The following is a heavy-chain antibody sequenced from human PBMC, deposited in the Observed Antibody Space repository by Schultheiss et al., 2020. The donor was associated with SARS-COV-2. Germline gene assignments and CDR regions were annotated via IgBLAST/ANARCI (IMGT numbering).Heavy chain of an antibody. CDR1: GFTFSSYG. V-gene: IGHV3-23*01. J-gene: IGHJ4*02. CDR3: ARAHGGNSQNPLLDY. Sequence: GGSLRLSCAASGFTFSSYGMHWVRQAPGKGLEWVSAISGSGGSTYYADSVKGRFTISRDNSKNTLYLQMNSLRAEDTAMYYCARAHGGNSQNPLLDYWGQGTLVTVSS. D-gene: IGHD4-23*01. CDR2: ISGSGGST.